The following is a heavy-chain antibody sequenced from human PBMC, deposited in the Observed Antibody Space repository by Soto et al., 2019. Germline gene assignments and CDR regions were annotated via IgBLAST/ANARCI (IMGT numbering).Heavy chain of an antibody. D-gene: IGHD5-12*01. V-gene: IGHV4-59*01. Sequence: XETLSLTCIVSGDSISSSYWSWIRQPPGKGLDWIGYIYYSGSTNYNPSLKSRVTISVDTSKNQFSLKLSSVTAADTAVYYCASTELRDGYNLLVDYYGMDVWGQGTTVTVSS. CDR3: ASTELRDGYNLLVDYYGMDV. CDR1: GDSISSSY. J-gene: IGHJ6*02. CDR2: IYYSGST.